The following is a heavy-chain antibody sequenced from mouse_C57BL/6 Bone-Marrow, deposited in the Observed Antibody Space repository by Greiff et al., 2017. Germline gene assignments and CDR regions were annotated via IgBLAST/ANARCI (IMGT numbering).Heavy chain of an antibody. CDR2: IRNKANNHAT. D-gene: IGHD4-1*01. J-gene: IGHJ4*01. Sequence: EVKLVESGGGLVQPGGSMKLSCAASGFTFSDAWMDWVRQSPEEGLEWVAEIRNKANNHATYYAESVKGRFTISRDYSKSSVYLQMNSLRAEDTGIYCCTALGNYAMDYWGQGTSVTVSS. CDR1: GFTFSDAW. CDR3: TALGNYAMDY. V-gene: IGHV6-6*01.